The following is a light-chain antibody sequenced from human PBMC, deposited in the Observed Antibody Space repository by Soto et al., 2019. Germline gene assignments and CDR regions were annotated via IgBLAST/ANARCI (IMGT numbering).Light chain of an antibody. CDR2: DAS. Sequence: DIQMTQSPSTLSASVGHRVTITCRASQSISGWLAWYQQKPGKAPKLLIYDASNLETGVPSRVSGSESETEFTLTISSLQPDDSATYDCQQYKSSFTFGQGTKLESK. CDR1: QSISGW. V-gene: IGKV1-5*01. CDR3: QQYKSSFT. J-gene: IGKJ2*01.